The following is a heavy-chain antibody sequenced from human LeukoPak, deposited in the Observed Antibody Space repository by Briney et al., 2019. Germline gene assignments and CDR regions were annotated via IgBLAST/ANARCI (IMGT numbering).Heavy chain of an antibody. CDR2: INPSGGST. CDR1: GYTFTSYY. V-gene: IGHV1-46*01. CDR3: ARGYPTYYYDSTDAPDY. D-gene: IGHD3-22*01. Sequence: ASVKVSCKASGYTFTSYYMHWVRQAPGQGLEWMGIINPSGGSTSYAQKFQGRVTMTRNTSISTAYMELSSLRSEDTAVYYCARGYPTYYYDSTDAPDYWGQGTLVTVSS. J-gene: IGHJ4*02.